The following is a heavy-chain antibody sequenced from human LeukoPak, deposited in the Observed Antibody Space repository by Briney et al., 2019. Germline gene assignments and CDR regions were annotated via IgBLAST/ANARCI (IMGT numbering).Heavy chain of an antibody. V-gene: IGHV1-69*15. Sequence: SVRVSCKASGGSFSSYAISWVRQAPGQGLELMGRIIPIFGTANYAQKFQGRVTITADESTSTAYMELSSLRSEDTAVYYCARGRAEDYGDYEHKSCYFDYWGQGTLVTVSS. J-gene: IGHJ4*02. CDR1: GGSFSSYA. CDR2: IIPIFGTA. CDR3: ARGRAEDYGDYEHKSCYFDY. D-gene: IGHD4-17*01.